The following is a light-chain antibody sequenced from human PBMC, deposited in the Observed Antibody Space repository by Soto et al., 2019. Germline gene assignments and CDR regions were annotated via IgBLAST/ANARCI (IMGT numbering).Light chain of an antibody. CDR3: QQYNNWWT. Sequence: EIVMTQSPATLSVSPGERATLSCRASQVFTSNLAGYQQKPGQAPRLLIYGASTRATGVPARFSGSGSGTEFTLTISSLQSEDFAVYYCQQYNNWWTFGQGTKVEI. CDR1: QVFTSN. CDR2: GAS. V-gene: IGKV3-15*01. J-gene: IGKJ1*01.